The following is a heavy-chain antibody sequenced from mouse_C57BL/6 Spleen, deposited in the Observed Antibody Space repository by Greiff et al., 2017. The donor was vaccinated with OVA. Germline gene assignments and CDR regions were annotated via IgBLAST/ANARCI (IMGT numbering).Heavy chain of an antibody. V-gene: IGHV1-69*01. CDR1: GYTFTSYW. CDR2: IDPSDSYT. J-gene: IGHJ4*01. CDR3: ARGKSTTDAMDY. Sequence: QVQLQQPGAELVMPGASVKLSCKASGYTFTSYWMHWVKQRPGQGLEWIGEIDPSDSYTNYNQKFKGKSTLTVDKSSSTAYMQLSSLTSEDSAVYYCARGKSTTDAMDYWGQGTSVTVSS. D-gene: IGHD1-1*01.